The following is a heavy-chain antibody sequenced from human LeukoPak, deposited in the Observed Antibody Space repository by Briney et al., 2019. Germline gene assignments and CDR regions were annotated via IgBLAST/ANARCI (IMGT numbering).Heavy chain of an antibody. Sequence: GASVEVSCKASGYTFTSYGISWVRQAPGQGLEWMGWISAYNGNTNYAQKLQGRVTMTTDTSTSTAYMELRSLRSDDTAVYYCARAGSGSPWGDDAFDIWGQGTMVTVSS. CDR1: GYTFTSYG. CDR3: ARAGSGSPWGDDAFDI. CDR2: ISAYNGNT. V-gene: IGHV1-18*01. D-gene: IGHD1-26*01. J-gene: IGHJ3*02.